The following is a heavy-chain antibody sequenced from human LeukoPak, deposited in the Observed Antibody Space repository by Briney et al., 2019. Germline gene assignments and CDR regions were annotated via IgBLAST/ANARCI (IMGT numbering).Heavy chain of an antibody. D-gene: IGHD2-2*01. V-gene: IGHV1-8*01. CDR2: MNPNSGNT. J-gene: IGHJ6*02. Sequence: ASVKVSCKASGYTFTSYDINWVRQATGQGLEWMGWMNPNSGNTVYAQKFQGRVTMTRNTSISTAYMELSSLRSEDTAVYYCARGSFFRVPAAEVADKESYGMDVWGQGTTVTVSS. CDR1: GYTFTSYD. CDR3: ARGSFFRVPAAEVADKESYGMDV.